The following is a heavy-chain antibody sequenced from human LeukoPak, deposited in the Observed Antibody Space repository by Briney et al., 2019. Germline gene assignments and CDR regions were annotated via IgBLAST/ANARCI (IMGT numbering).Heavy chain of an antibody. V-gene: IGHV3-64*02. CDR2: IGSGGVST. J-gene: IGHJ4*02. D-gene: IGHD6-19*01. CDR3: ARWLDGYDC. CDR1: GLTLSNYG. Sequence: PGGSLRLSCVGSGLTLSNYGMHWVRQAPGKGLEYVSAIGSGGVSTYYADSVKGRFSISRDRSKNTLYLQMGSLRPEDTAVYFCARWLDGYDCWGQGALVTVSP.